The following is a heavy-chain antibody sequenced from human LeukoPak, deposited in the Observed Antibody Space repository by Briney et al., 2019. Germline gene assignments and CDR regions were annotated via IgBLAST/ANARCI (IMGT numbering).Heavy chain of an antibody. D-gene: IGHD3-9*01. CDR1: GFTFSTYG. V-gene: IGHV3-23*01. CDR2: FISSGDSP. CDR3: ANVFSKE. J-gene: IGHJ4*02. Sequence: GGSLRLSCAASGFTFSTYGMSWVPKAPGKGLELVSAFISSGDSPYYADSVKGRFTISRDIPKTTLFLKMNSRRAEATAVYYCANVFSKEWGQGTLVTVSS.